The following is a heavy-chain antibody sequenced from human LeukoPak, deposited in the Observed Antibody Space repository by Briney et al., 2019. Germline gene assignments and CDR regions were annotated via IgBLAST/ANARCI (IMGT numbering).Heavy chain of an antibody. Sequence: ASVKVSFKASGYTFTTFGITWVRQAPGQGLEWMGWISTYNGNTNYAQNLQGRVTMTTDTSTSTAYMELRSLTSDDTAVYYCARVGADCSDGNCYWGQGTLVTVSS. V-gene: IGHV1-18*01. J-gene: IGHJ4*02. CDR2: ISTYNGNT. CDR1: GYTFTTFG. D-gene: IGHD2-15*01. CDR3: ARVGADCSDGNCY.